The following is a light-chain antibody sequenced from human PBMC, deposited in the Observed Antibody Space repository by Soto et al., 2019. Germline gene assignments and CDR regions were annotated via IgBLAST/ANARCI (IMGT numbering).Light chain of an antibody. CDR1: SGDIGGHKY. CDR2: DLT. Sequence: SALTRPASVSGSPGRSITISCSGSSGDIGGHKYVSWYQQHPGKAPKLIIYDLTNRPSGVSNRFSGSKSGNTASLTISGLQAEDEADYYCTSYTTSLYVFGSGTKVTVL. J-gene: IGLJ1*01. V-gene: IGLV2-14*01. CDR3: TSYTTSLYV.